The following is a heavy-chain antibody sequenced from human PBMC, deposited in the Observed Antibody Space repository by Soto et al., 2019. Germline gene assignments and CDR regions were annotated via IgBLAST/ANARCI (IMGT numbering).Heavy chain of an antibody. V-gene: IGHV4-4*02. CDR2: IYHTGTT. Sequence: QLRESGPGLVKPSGTLSLTCFVSGASISSTYWWRWVRQTPGKRLEWIGQIYHTGTTSYNPSLNNRVNISLDKSNNQFSLQLTSMTAADKAVYYCATLPPRIVVVMTDLPTWGQGTLVTVSS. CDR3: ATLPPRIVVVMTDLPT. CDR1: GASISSTYW. D-gene: IGHD2-15*01. J-gene: IGHJ5*02.